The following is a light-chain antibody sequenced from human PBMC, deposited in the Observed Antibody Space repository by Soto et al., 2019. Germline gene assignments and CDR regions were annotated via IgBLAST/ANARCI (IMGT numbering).Light chain of an antibody. J-gene: IGLJ2*01. CDR1: SSDVGGYNY. Sequence: QSALTQPPSASGSRGQSVTISCTGTSSDVGGYNYVSWYQQHPGKAPKLMIYEVTKRPSGVPDRFSGSKSGNTASLIVPGLQAEDEADYYCSSFAGNNDFVVFGGGTKLTVL. CDR2: EVT. CDR3: SSFAGNNDFVV. V-gene: IGLV2-8*01.